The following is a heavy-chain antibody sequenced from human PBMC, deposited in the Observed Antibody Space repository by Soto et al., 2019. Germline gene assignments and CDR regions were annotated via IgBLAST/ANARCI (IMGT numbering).Heavy chain of an antibody. Sequence: ACESSGATFASYRISGVVNSNDQGLEWMGWISAYNGNTNYAQKLQGRLKITADDSASTVFMELNSLKLEDTAVYFCARIRSGGGDCYPLPDDWGRGTLVTVSS. V-gene: IGHV1-18*04. D-gene: IGHD2-21*02. CDR2: ISAYNGNT. CDR1: GATFASYR. CDR3: ARIRSGGGDCYPLPDD. J-gene: IGHJ1*01.